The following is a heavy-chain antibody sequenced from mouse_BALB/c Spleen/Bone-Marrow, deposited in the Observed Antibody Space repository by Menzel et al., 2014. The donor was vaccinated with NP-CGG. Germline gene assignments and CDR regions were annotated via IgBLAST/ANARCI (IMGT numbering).Heavy chain of an antibody. CDR3: ARKALLRLRGYFDV. V-gene: IGHV3-2*02. J-gene: IGHJ1*01. CDR2: ISYSGST. CDR1: GYSITSDYA. D-gene: IGHD1-2*01. Sequence: EVKLMESGPGLVKPSQSLSLPCTVTGYSITSDYACNWIRQFPGNKLEWMGYISYSGSTSYNPSLKSRISITRDTSKNQFFLQLNSVTTEDTATYYCARKALLRLRGYFDVWGAGTTVTVSS.